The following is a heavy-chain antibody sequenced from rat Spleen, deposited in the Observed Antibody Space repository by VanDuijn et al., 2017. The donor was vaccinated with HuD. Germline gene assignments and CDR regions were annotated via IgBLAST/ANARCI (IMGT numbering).Heavy chain of an antibody. J-gene: IGHJ2*01. CDR2: ISYDDSGT. CDR3: TRSVFDY. V-gene: IGHV5-25*01. Sequence: EVQLVESGGGLVQPGRSMKLSCAASGFTFSNYDMAWVRQAPTKGLEWVASISYDDSGTYYRDSVKGRFTISRDNAKTTLYLQMDSLRSEDTATYYCTRSVFDYWGQGVMVTVSS. CDR1: GFTFSNYD.